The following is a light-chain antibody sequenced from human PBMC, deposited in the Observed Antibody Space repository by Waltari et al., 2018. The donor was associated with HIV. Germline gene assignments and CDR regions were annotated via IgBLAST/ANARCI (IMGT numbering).Light chain of an antibody. J-gene: IGKJ5*01. CDR3: QQYGLSPIT. CDR1: ESVTTSH. CDR2: RIS. Sequence: EIVLTQSPGTLSLSPGERGTLSCRASESVTTSHLAWYQQKPGQAPRILLYRISNRATGIPDRFIGSGSGADFSLSISRLGPEDSAVYYCQQYGLSPITFGQGTRLEIK. V-gene: IGKV3-20*01.